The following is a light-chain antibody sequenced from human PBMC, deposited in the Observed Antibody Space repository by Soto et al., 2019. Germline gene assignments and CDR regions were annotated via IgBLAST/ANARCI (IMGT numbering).Light chain of an antibody. V-gene: IGKV3-20*01. J-gene: IGKJ5*01. CDR1: QGVSSSY. Sequence: EIVLTQSPGTLSLSPGVGATLSCRASQGVSSSYLAWYQQTPGQAPRLLIYAASSRATGIPDRFSGSVSGTDFTLTISRLEPEDFAVYYCQQYDSSVDQPITCGQGTRL. CDR2: AAS. CDR3: QQYDSSVDQPIT.